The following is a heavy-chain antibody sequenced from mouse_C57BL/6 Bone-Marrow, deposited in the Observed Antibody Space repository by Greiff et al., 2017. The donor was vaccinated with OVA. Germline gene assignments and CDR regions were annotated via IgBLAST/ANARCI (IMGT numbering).Heavy chain of an antibody. CDR1: GYTFTSYW. D-gene: IGHD1-1*01. Sequence: QVQLKESGAELVKPGASVKLSCKASGYTFTSYWMHWVKQRPGQGLEWIGMIHPNSGSTNYNEKFKSKATLTVDKSSSTAYMQLSSLTSEDSAVYYCARTLATVVARGYAMDYWGQGTSVTVSS. J-gene: IGHJ4*01. CDR3: ARTLATVVARGYAMDY. V-gene: IGHV1-64*01. CDR2: IHPNSGST.